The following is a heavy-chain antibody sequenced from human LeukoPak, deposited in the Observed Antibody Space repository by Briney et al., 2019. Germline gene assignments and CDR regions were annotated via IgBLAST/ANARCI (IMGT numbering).Heavy chain of an antibody. V-gene: IGHV3-53*01. Sequence: GGSLRLSCAASGFTVSSNYMSWVRQAPGKGLEWVSVIYSGGSTCYADSVKGRFTISRDNSKNTLYLQMNSLRAEDTAVYFCARDRFSGSYPLDYWGQGTLVTVSS. CDR1: GFTVSSNY. CDR3: ARDRFSGSYPLDY. J-gene: IGHJ4*02. D-gene: IGHD1-26*01. CDR2: IYSGGST.